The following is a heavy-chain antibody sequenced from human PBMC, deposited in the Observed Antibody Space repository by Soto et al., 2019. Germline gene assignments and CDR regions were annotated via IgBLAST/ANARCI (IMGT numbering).Heavy chain of an antibody. J-gene: IGHJ4*02. CDR3: ATAHPRGPDY. Sequence: GGSLRLSCAASGFTFSNAWMNWVRQAPGKGLEWVGLIKSKTDGGTIDYPGPVRGRFIISRDDSTNTLYLQMNSLKTEDTAVYYCATAHPRGPDYWGQGTLVTVSS. V-gene: IGHV3-15*01. D-gene: IGHD5-12*01. CDR1: GFTFSNAW. CDR2: IKSKTDGGTI.